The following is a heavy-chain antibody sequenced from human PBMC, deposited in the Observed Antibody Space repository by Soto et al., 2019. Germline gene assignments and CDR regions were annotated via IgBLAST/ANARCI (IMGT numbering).Heavy chain of an antibody. D-gene: IGHD6-13*01. CDR1: GFTFSSYS. J-gene: IGHJ5*02. CDR3: ARHPERIAQIGWFDP. Sequence: GGSLRLSCAASGFTFSSYSMNLVRQAPGKGLERVSYISSSSSTIYYAESVKGRFTISRDNAKNSLYLQMNSLRAEVTAVYYCARHPERIAQIGWFDPWGQGALVTVSS. V-gene: IGHV3-48*01. CDR2: ISSSSSTI.